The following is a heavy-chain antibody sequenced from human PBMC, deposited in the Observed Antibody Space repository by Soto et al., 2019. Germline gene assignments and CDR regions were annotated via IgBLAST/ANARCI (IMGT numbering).Heavy chain of an antibody. CDR2: ISTYNGNT. Sequence: QVQLVQSGAEVKKPGASVKVSYKASGYTFITCGISWVRQGPGQGLEWMGWISTYNGNTNYAQKLQGRVTMTTDTSTSTAYMELRGLRSDDTAVYYCVRDLDGSGSYYTDYWGQGTLVTVSS. J-gene: IGHJ4*02. V-gene: IGHV1-18*01. CDR3: VRDLDGSGSYYTDY. CDR1: GYTFITCG. D-gene: IGHD3-10*01.